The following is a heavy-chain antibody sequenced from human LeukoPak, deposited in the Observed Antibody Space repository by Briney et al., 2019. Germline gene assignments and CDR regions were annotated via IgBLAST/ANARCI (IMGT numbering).Heavy chain of an antibody. CDR1: GGSFSGYY. J-gene: IGHJ6*04. CDR3: ARGGGPRYCSSTSCYARGNYYYYYGMDV. V-gene: IGHV4-34*01. D-gene: IGHD2-2*01. CDR2: INHSGST. Sequence: SETLSLTCAVYGGSFSGYYWSWIRQPPGKGLEWIGEINHSGSTNYNPSLKSRVTISVDTSKNQFSLKLSSVTAEDTAVYYCARGGGPRYCSSTSCYARGNYYYYYGMDVWGKGTTVTVSS.